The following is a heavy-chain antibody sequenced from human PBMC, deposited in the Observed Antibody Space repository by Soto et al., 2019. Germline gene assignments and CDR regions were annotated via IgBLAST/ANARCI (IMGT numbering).Heavy chain of an antibody. CDR1: GFTFSSYW. CDR2: IKEDGSKK. Sequence: EVQLVESGGGLVQPGGSLRLSCAASGFTFSSYWMSWVRQAPGKGLEWVANIKEDGSKKNDVASVRGRFTVSRDNAKNSLYLQMNSLRAEDTAVYYCVRDGLWRDDRGVINGRVGAFDIWGQGIMVTVSS. J-gene: IGHJ3*02. D-gene: IGHD3-10*01. V-gene: IGHV3-7*01. CDR3: VRDGLWRDDRGVINGRVGAFDI.